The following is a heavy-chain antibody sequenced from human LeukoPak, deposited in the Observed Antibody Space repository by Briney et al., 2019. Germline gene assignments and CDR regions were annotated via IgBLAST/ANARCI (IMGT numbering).Heavy chain of an antibody. D-gene: IGHD2-15*01. CDR2: IYYSGST. J-gene: IGHJ6*02. V-gene: IGHV4-59*08. CDR3: ARHEYDCSGGSCYSGYYYYYGMDV. CDR1: GGSFSSHY. Sequence: SETLSLTCTVSGGSFSSHYWGWIRQPPGKGLEWIGYIYYSGSTNYNPSLKSRVTISVDTSKNQFSLKLSSVTAADTAVYYCARHEYDCSGGSCYSGYYYYYGMDVWGQGTTVTVSS.